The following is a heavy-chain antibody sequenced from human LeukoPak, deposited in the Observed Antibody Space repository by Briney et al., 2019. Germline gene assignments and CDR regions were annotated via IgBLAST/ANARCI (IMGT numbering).Heavy chain of an antibody. V-gene: IGHV3-21*01. Sequence: GGSLRLSCAASGFTFSSYSMNWVRQAPGKGLEWVSSISGSSSYIYYADSVKGRFTISRDNAKNSLYLQMNSLRAEDTAVYYCARVSDYYDSSGYYVYFDYWGQGTLVTVSS. J-gene: IGHJ4*02. CDR1: GFTFSSYS. CDR2: ISGSSSYI. D-gene: IGHD3-22*01. CDR3: ARVSDYYDSSGYYVYFDY.